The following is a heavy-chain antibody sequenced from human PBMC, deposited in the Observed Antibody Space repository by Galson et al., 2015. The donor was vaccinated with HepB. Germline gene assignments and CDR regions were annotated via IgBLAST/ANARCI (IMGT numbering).Heavy chain of an antibody. Sequence: SLRLSCAASGFTFSSYAMSWVRQAPGKGLEWVSAISGSGGSTYYADSVKGRFTISRDNSKNTLYLQMNSLRAEDTAVYYCAKAGIAASYYYGLDVWGQGTTVTVSS. CDR1: GFTFSSYA. CDR2: ISGSGGST. J-gene: IGHJ6*02. V-gene: IGHV3-23*01. D-gene: IGHD6-6*01. CDR3: AKAGIAASYYYGLDV.